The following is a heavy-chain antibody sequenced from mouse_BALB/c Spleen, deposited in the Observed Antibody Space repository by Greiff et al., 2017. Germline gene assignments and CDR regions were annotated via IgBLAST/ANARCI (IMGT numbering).Heavy chain of an antibody. CDR2: ISSGGST. CDR3: ARGGYYYDEGAWFGY. CDR1: GFTFSSYA. V-gene: IGHV5-6-5*01. D-gene: IGHD2-4*01. J-gene: IGHJ3*01. Sequence: EVMLVESGGGLVKPGGSLKLSCAASGFTFSSYAMSWVRQTPEKRLEWVASISSGGSTYYPDSVKGRFTISRDNARNILYLQMSSLRSEDTAMYYCARGGYYYDEGAWFGYWGQGTLVPVSA.